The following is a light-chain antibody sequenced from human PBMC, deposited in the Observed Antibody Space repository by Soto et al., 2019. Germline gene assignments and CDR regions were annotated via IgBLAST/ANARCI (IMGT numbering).Light chain of an antibody. CDR1: SSDVGGYNY. J-gene: IGLJ2*01. V-gene: IGLV2-14*01. CDR3: TSYTSSATLGVL. CDR2: EVS. Sequence: QSALTQPASVAGSPGQSITISCTGTSSDVGGYNYVSWYQQHPGKAPKLIIYEVSNRPSGVSNRFSGSKSGNTASLTISGLQAEDEADYYCTSYTSSATLGVLFGGGTQLTVL.